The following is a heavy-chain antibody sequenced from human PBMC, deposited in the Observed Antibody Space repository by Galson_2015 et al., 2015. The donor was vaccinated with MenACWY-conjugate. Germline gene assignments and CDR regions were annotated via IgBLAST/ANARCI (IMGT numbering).Heavy chain of an antibody. CDR3: ARGLGVASSFHR. Sequence: APEWVAVASRDGTTTYYADSLKDRVTISRDNSKSTVYLQLSNLRLDDTAMYFCARGLGVASSFHRWGQGTLVIVSS. D-gene: IGHD6-19*01. CDR2: ASRDGTTT. V-gene: IGHV3-30*04. J-gene: IGHJ1*01.